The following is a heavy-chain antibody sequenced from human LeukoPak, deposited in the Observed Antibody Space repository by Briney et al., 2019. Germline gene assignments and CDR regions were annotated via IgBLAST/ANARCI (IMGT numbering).Heavy chain of an antibody. CDR2: ISSSGST. Sequence: KPSETLSLTCTVSGDPISSYSWSWIRQPPGKGLEWIGYISSSGSTNYSPSLKSRVTISVDTSKNQFSLKLSSVTAADTAVYYCARVSWPGRGSRFDPWGQGTLVTVSS. J-gene: IGHJ5*02. V-gene: IGHV4-59*01. CDR1: GDPISSYS. CDR3: ARVSWPGRGSRFDP. D-gene: IGHD3-16*01.